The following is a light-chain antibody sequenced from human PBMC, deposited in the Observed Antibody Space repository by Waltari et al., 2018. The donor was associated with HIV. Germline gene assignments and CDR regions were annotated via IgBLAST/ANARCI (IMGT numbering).Light chain of an antibody. Sequence: SYVLTQTPPVSLPLGQTARITCGGTTMGRKTVHWYQQKPSQAPLLVVYDDGDRPSGIPERFSGSYSGNTATLTISRVEAGDEADYYCQVWDESSDYVLFGGGTKLTVL. CDR1: TMGRKT. J-gene: IGLJ2*01. CDR2: DDG. CDR3: QVWDESSDYVL. V-gene: IGLV3-21*02.